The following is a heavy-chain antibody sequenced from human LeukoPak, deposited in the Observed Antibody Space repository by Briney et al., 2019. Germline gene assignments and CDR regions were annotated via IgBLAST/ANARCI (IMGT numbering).Heavy chain of an antibody. D-gene: IGHD3-3*01. J-gene: IGHJ6*02. Sequence: GGSLRLSCAASGFTFSSYAMSWVRQAPGKGLEWVSAISGSGGSTYYADSVKGRFTISRDNSKNTLYLQMNSLRAEDTAVYYCAKDAPNFGVVPYYYYGMDVWGQGTAVTVSS. CDR1: GFTFSSYA. V-gene: IGHV3-23*01. CDR3: AKDAPNFGVVPYYYYGMDV. CDR2: ISGSGGST.